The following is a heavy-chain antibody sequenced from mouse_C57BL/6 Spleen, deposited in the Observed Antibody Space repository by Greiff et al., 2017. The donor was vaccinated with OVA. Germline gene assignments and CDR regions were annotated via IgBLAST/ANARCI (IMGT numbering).Heavy chain of an antibody. D-gene: IGHD2-1*01. V-gene: IGHV5-16*01. CDR2: INYDGSST. Sequence: EVKLMESEGGLVQPGSSMKLSCTASGFTFSDYYMAWVRQVPEKGLEWVANINYDGSSTYYLDSLKSRFIISRDNAKNILYLQMSSLKSEDTATYYCARSTYGNFYFDYWGQGTTLTVSS. CDR3: ARSTYGNFYFDY. CDR1: GFTFSDYY. J-gene: IGHJ2*01.